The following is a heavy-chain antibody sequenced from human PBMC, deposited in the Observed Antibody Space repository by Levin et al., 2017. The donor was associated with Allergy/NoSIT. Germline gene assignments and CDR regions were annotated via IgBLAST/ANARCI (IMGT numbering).Heavy chain of an antibody. CDR3: AASISLVRGVPKYYFDY. CDR2: ISAHNGNT. J-gene: IGHJ4*02. D-gene: IGHD3-10*01. V-gene: IGHV1-18*01. CDR1: GYTFTSFD. Sequence: DSVKVSCMASGYTFTSFDISWVRQAPGQGLEWMGWISAHNGNTKYAQKIQGRVTMTTDTSTTTAYMELRSLKSDDTAVYYCAASISLVRGVPKYYFDYWGQGSLVTVSS.